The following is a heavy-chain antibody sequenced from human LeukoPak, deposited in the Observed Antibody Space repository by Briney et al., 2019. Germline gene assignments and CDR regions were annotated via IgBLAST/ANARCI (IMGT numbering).Heavy chain of an antibody. V-gene: IGHV4-39*01. J-gene: IGHJ4*02. Sequence: SETLSLTCNVSGGSISSSSYYWGWIRQPPGKGLEWIGSIYYSGNTYYNPSLKSRVTISIDTSKNQFSLKLSSVTAADTAVYYCANSANYGGNSGYFDYWGQGTLVTVSS. CDR3: ANSANYGGNSGYFDY. CDR2: IYYSGNT. D-gene: IGHD4-23*01. CDR1: GGSISSSSYY.